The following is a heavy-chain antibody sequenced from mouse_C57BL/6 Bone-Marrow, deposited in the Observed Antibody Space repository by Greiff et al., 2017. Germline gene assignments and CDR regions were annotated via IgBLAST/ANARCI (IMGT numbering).Heavy chain of an antibody. Sequence: DVQLQESGAELVRPGASVKLSCTASGFNIKDDYMHWVKQRPEQGLEWIGWIDPENGDTEYASKFQGKATITADTSSNTAYLQLSSLTSEDTAVYYCTTPIFYDYDLDYWGQGTTLTVSS. J-gene: IGHJ2*01. CDR1: GFNIKDDY. CDR3: TTPIFYDYDLDY. D-gene: IGHD2-4*01. CDR2: IDPENGDT. V-gene: IGHV14-4*01.